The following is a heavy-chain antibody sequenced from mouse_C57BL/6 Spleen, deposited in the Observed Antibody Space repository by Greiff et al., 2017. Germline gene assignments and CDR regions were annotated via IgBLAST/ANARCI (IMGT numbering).Heavy chain of an antibody. J-gene: IGHJ4*01. CDR3: AVYGEYVTDY. V-gene: IGHV1-85*01. D-gene: IGHD2-13*01. CDR2: IYPRGGGT. Sequence: VQLQQSGAELVKPGASVKLSCKASGYTFTSYDINWVKQRPGQGLEWIGRIYPRGGGTKYNEKCQGKATVTEDTSSSTAYMGLHSLTSEDSAVYLCAVYGEYVTDYWGQGTTVTVSS. CDR1: GYTFTSYD.